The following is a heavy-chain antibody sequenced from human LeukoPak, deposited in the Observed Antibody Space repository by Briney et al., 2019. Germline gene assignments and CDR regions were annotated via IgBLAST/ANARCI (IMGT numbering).Heavy chain of an antibody. CDR1: GFTFSSYG. Sequence: GGSLRLSCAASGFTFSSYGMHWVRQAPGKGLEWVVVISHDGSNKNYADSVKGRFTISRDNSKNTLYLQMNSLRPEDTAVYYCARDRVTMVRGVTYDYWGQGTLVTVSS. CDR2: ISHDGSNK. J-gene: IGHJ4*02. V-gene: IGHV3-30*03. CDR3: ARDRVTMVRGVTYDY. D-gene: IGHD3-10*01.